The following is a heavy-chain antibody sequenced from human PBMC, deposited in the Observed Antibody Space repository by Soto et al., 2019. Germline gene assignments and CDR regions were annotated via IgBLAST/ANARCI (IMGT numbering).Heavy chain of an antibody. J-gene: IGHJ4*02. D-gene: IGHD3-16*01. Sequence: QVQLQESGPGLVKPSETLSLTCNVSGGSVSSGHYYWSWIRQSPGKGLEWIAYIYASGTTDYNPSLKCRVTISVDTSKNQFFLKLTSVTAADTAVYYCTRTGRGGGHWGQGTLVSVSS. CDR2: IYASGTT. CDR1: GGSVSSGHYY. V-gene: IGHV4-61*01. CDR3: TRTGRGGGH.